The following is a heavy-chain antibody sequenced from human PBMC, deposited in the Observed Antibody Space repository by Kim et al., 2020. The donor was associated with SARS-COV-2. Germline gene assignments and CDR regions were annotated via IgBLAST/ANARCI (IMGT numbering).Heavy chain of an antibody. V-gene: IGHV3-9*01. J-gene: IGHJ6*01. CDR1: GFTFDDYA. D-gene: IGHD6-13*01. Sequence: GGSLRLSCAASGFTFDDYAMHWVRQAPGKGLEWVSGISWNSGSIGYADSVKGRFTISRDNAKNSLYLQMNSLRAEDTALYYCAKAMYSSSWYGDYYYYG. CDR2: ISWNSGSI. CDR3: AKAMYSSSWYGDYYYYG.